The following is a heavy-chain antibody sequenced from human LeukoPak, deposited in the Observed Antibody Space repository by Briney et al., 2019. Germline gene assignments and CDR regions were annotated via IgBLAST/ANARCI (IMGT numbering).Heavy chain of an antibody. Sequence: ASVKVSCKASGYRFTSYGISWVRQAPGQGLEWMGWISGYNGDTNYAQKLQGRVTMTTDTSTSTAYMELRSLRSDDTAVYYCAREYCSSTRCYMADYWGQGTLVTVSS. CDR1: GYRFTSYG. V-gene: IGHV1-18*01. CDR2: ISGYNGDT. D-gene: IGHD2-2*01. CDR3: AREYCSSTRCYMADY. J-gene: IGHJ4*02.